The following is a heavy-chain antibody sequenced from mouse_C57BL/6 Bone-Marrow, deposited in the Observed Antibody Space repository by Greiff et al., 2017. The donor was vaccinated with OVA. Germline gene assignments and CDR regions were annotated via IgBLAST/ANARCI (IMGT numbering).Heavy chain of an antibody. CDR1: GFTFSNYW. CDR2: IRLKSDNYAT. Sequence: EVKVEESGGGLVQPGGSMKLSCVASGFTFSNYWMNWVRQSPEKGLAWVAQIRLKSDNYATHYAESVKGRFTISRDDSQSSVYLQMNNLRAEDTGIYYCTDGYPFAYWGQGTLVTVSA. D-gene: IGHD2-2*01. CDR3: TDGYPFAY. J-gene: IGHJ3*01. V-gene: IGHV6-3*01.